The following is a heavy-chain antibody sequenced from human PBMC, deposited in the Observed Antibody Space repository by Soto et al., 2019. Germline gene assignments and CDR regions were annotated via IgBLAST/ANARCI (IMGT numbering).Heavy chain of an antibody. Sequence: LGESLKISYKGSGYSVTSYWSDWVRQMTGKGLEWMGRIDPSDSYTNYSPSFQGHVTISADKSISTAYLQWSSLKASDTAMYYCARTSMQSRGYSYGHGGMDVWGQGTTVTVSS. CDR2: IDPSDSYT. J-gene: IGHJ6*02. CDR3: ARTSMQSRGYSYGHGGMDV. V-gene: IGHV5-10-1*01. CDR1: GYSVTSYW. D-gene: IGHD5-18*01.